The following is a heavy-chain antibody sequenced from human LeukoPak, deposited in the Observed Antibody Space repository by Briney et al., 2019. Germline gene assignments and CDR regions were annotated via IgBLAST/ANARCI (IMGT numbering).Heavy chain of an antibody. Sequence: ASVKVSCKASGYTFTGYYIHWVRQAPGQGLEWMGWINPDSGATKYTQEFQGRVTMTGDTSINTVYMELSRLRSDDTAVYYCARVVEERDLHYYYYYMDVWGKGTTVTVSS. CDR2: INPDSGAT. D-gene: IGHD3-10*01. CDR3: ARVVEERDLHYYYYYMDV. CDR1: GYTFTGYY. V-gene: IGHV1-2*02. J-gene: IGHJ6*03.